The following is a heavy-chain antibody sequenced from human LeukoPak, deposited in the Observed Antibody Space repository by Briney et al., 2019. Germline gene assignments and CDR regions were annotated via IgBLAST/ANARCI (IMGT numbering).Heavy chain of an antibody. J-gene: IGHJ3*02. CDR3: AKAPRHPYSFDAFDI. Sequence: SGGSLRLSCAASGFTFSSYAMSWVRQAPGKGLEWVSAISGSGGSTYYADSVKGRFTISRDNSKNTLYLQMNSLRAEDTAVYYCAKAPRHPYSFDAFDIWGQGTMVTVSS. CDR1: GFTFSSYA. V-gene: IGHV3-23*01. D-gene: IGHD6-13*01. CDR2: ISGSGGST.